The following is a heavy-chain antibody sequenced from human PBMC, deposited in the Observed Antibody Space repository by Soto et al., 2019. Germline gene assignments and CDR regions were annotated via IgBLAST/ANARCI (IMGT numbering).Heavy chain of an antibody. CDR1: GFTVSSNY. CDR2: IHSDSST. J-gene: IGHJ6*02. D-gene: IGHD3-10*01. Sequence: GGSLRLSCAASGFTVSSNYMNWVRQAPGKGLEWVSIIHSDSSTYYADSVKGRFTISRDKSKNTLYLQMNNLRAEDTAVYYCARDRVGFYGTGSYYRSYYYYGMDVWGQGTTVTV. V-gene: IGHV3-53*01. CDR3: ARDRVGFYGTGSYYRSYYYYGMDV.